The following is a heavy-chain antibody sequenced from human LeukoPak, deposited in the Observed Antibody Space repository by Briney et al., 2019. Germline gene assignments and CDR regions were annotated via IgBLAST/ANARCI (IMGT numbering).Heavy chain of an antibody. J-gene: IGHJ4*02. CDR3: ARDFGDYFCYFDY. Sequence: GGSLRLSCAVSGGSFSSYWMSWVRQAPGKGLEWVGNIKHDGSEKYYVDSVKRRFTISRDNAKNSLYLPMHTLRAEATPVYYCARDFGDYFCYFDYWGQGTLVTVSP. V-gene: IGHV3-7*03. CDR1: GGSFSSYW. D-gene: IGHD4-17*01. CDR2: IKHDGSEK.